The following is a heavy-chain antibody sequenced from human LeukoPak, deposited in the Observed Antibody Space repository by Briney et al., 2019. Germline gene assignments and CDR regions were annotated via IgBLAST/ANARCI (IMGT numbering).Heavy chain of an antibody. V-gene: IGHV3-53*01. CDR3: ARVAQKGTPYFDY. D-gene: IGHD1-14*01. J-gene: IGHJ4*02. Sequence: PGGSLRPCCAASGFTVSSNYMSWVRQAPGKGLEWVSVIYSGGSTYYADSVKGRFTISRDNSKNTLYLQMNSLRAEDTAVYYCARVAQKGTPYFDYWGQGTLVTVSS. CDR2: IYSGGST. CDR1: GFTVSSNY.